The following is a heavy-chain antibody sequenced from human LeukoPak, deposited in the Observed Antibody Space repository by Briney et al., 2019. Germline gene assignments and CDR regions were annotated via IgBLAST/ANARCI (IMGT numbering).Heavy chain of an antibody. CDR3: ATERPYGGSSRGYDP. J-gene: IGHJ5*02. V-gene: IGHV1-69*13. D-gene: IGHD4-23*01. CDR2: IIPIFGTA. Sequence: GASVKVSCKASGGTFSSYAISWVRQAPGQGLEWMGGIIPIFGTANYAQKFQGRVTITADESTSTAYMELSSLRSEDTAVYYCATERPYGGSSRGYDPWGQGTLVTVSS. CDR1: GGTFSSYA.